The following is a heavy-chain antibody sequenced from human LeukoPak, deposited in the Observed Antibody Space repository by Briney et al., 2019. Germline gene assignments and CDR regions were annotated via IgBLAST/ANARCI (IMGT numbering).Heavy chain of an antibody. CDR3: ARELLLFDY. D-gene: IGHD1-26*01. CDR1: GFTFSDYG. CDR2: ISGSGGST. V-gene: IGHV3-23*01. Sequence: GGSLRLSCAAAGFTFSDYGMSWGRQAPGKGLEWVSAISGSGGSTYYADSVKGRFPISRDNSKNTLYLQMNSLRAEDTAVYYCARELLLFDYWGQGTLVTVSS. J-gene: IGHJ4*02.